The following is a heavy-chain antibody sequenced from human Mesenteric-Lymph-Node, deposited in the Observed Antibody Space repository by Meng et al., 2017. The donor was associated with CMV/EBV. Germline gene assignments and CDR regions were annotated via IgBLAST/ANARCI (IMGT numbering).Heavy chain of an antibody. V-gene: IGHV4-59*08. CDR2: IYYSGST. CDR1: GGSISSYY. D-gene: IGHD2-2*01. CDR3: ARSDIVVVPAAFTFDY. J-gene: IGHJ4*02. Sequence: GSLRLSCTVSGGSISSYYWSWIRQPPGKGLEWIGYIYYSGSTNYNPSLKSRVTISEDTSKNQFSLKLSSVTAADTAVYYCARSDIVVVPAAFTFDYWGQGTLVTVSS.